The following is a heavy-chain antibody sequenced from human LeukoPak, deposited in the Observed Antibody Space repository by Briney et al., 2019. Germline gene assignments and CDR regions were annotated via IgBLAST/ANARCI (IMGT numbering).Heavy chain of an antibody. V-gene: IGHV3-21*01. CDR3: ARDLVVVTAKPGYFDY. Sequence: KTGGSLRLSCAASGFTFIDYRMNWVRQAPGKGLEWVSYISGTSSYIYYGDSVKGRFTISRDNAKNSLYLQMNSLRAEDTAVYYCARDLVVVTAKPGYFDYWGQGTLVTVSS. D-gene: IGHD2-21*02. CDR2: ISGTSSYI. J-gene: IGHJ4*02. CDR1: GFTFIDYR.